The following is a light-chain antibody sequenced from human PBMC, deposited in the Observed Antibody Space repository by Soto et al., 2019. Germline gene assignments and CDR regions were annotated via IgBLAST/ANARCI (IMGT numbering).Light chain of an antibody. CDR3: CSYAGSHSYV. CDR1: SSDVGGHNY. Sequence: QSVLTQPRSVSGSPGQSVTISCTGTSSDVGGHNYVSWYQQHPGKAPKLMIYDVTKRPSGVPDRFSGSKSGNTASLTISGLQAEDEADYYCCSYAGSHSYVFGAGTKVTVL. CDR2: DVT. V-gene: IGLV2-11*01. J-gene: IGLJ1*01.